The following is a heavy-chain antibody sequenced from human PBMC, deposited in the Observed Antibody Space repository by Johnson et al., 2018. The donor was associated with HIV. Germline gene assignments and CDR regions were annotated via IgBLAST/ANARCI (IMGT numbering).Heavy chain of an antibody. CDR1: GFTFSSYA. Sequence: VLLVESGGGLVKPGGSLRLSCAASGFTFSSYAMHWVRQAPGKGLEYVSAISSDGGSSYSANSVKGRFTISRDNSKNTLFLQMGSLRAEDMDVYYCARRAHDAFDIWGQGTMVTVSS. CDR2: ISSDGGSS. J-gene: IGHJ3*02. V-gene: IGHV3-64*01. CDR3: ARRAHDAFDI.